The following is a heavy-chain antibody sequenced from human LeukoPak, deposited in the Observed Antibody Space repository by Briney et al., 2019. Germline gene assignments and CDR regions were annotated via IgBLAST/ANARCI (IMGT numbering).Heavy chain of an antibody. D-gene: IGHD6-13*01. CDR1: GYSFTSYW. J-gene: IGHJ3*02. CDR3: ATSSSPDHDAFDI. V-gene: IGHV5-51*03. Sequence: PGESLKISCKGSGYSFTSYWIGWVRQMPGEGLEWMGIIYPGDSDTRYSPSFQGQVTISADKSISTAYLQWSSLKASDTAMYYCATSSSPDHDAFDIWGQGTMVTVSS. CDR2: IYPGDSDT.